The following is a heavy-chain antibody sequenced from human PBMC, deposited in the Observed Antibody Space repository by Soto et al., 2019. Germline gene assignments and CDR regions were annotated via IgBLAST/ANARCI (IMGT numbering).Heavy chain of an antibody. V-gene: IGHV3-30*04. J-gene: IGHJ4*02. D-gene: IGHD3-16*02. Sequence: QVQLEESGGGVVQPGRSLRLSCAASGFTFSRHTMHWVRQAPGKGLEWVASISYDGSNKYYADSVKGRFTISRDNSKNPLXVQMDSLRAEDTAVYYCARDRLRLGELSLLGYFDYWGQGTLVTVSS. CDR2: ISYDGSNK. CDR1: GFTFSRHT. CDR3: ARDRLRLGELSLLGYFDY.